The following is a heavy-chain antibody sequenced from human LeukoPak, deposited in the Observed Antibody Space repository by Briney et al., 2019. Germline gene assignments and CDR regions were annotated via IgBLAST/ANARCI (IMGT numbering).Heavy chain of an antibody. CDR3: AKGDSSSWSYFDY. J-gene: IGHJ4*02. V-gene: IGHV3-30*18. CDR1: GFIFSSYG. Sequence: PGGSLRLSCAASGFIFSSYGMHWVRQAPGKGLEWVAIISSDGSNKYYADSVRGRFTISRDNSKNTLYLQTNSLRAEDTAVYYCAKGDSSSWSYFDYWGQGTLVTVSS. CDR2: ISSDGSNK. D-gene: IGHD6-13*01.